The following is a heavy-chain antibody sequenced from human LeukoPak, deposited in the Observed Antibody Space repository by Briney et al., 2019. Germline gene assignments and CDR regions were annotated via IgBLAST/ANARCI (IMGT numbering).Heavy chain of an antibody. Sequence: ASVKVSCKASGYTFTSYAMNWVRQAPGQGLEWTGWINPNSGGTNYAQKFQGRVTMTRDTSISTAYMELSSLRSEDTAVYYCAAEIHSAPLLFDYWGQGTLVTVSS. CDR1: GYTFTSYA. D-gene: IGHD1-26*01. V-gene: IGHV1-2*02. CDR2: INPNSGGT. CDR3: AAEIHSAPLLFDY. J-gene: IGHJ4*02.